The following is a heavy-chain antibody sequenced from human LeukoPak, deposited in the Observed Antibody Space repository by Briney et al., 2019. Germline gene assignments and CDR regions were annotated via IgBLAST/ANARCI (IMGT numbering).Heavy chain of an antibody. CDR3: ASGYYYDSSGLPDYFDC. CDR1: GFTFSSDW. Sequence: PGGSLRLSCAASGFTFSSDWMSWVRQAPGKGLEWVANIKQDGSEKYYVDSVKGRFTISRDNAKNSLYLQMNSLRAEDTAVYYCASGYYYDSSGLPDYFDCWGQGTLVTVSS. J-gene: IGHJ4*02. D-gene: IGHD3-22*01. CDR2: IKQDGSEK. V-gene: IGHV3-7*01.